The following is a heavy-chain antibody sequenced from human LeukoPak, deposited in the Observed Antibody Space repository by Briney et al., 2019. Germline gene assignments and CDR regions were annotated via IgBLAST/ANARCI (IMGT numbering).Heavy chain of an antibody. J-gene: IGHJ4*02. CDR2: ISYDGSNK. Sequence: GGSLRLSCAASGFTFSSYGMHWFRQPPAKELEWVAVISYDGSNKYYANSVKGRFTISRDNSKNTLYLQMNSLRAEDTAVYYCAKGGGRYCSGGSCYGVDYWGQGTLVTVSS. V-gene: IGHV3-30*18. CDR1: GFTFSSYG. D-gene: IGHD2-15*01. CDR3: AKGGGRYCSGGSCYGVDY.